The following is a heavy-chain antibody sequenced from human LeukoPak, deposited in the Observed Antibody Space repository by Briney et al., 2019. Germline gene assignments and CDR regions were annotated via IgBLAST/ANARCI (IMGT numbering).Heavy chain of an antibody. CDR1: GFTYSCYW. Sequence: GGSLRLSCAPSGFTYSCYWMHWVRQAPGKGLVWVSRISTDGSSTTYADSVKGRFTISRDNVKNTLFLQMNSLRAEDTAVYYCASYLTSTPSVTDVWGQGTTVTVSS. D-gene: IGHD2/OR15-2a*01. J-gene: IGHJ6*02. V-gene: IGHV3-74*01. CDR3: ASYLTSTPSVTDV. CDR2: ISTDGSST.